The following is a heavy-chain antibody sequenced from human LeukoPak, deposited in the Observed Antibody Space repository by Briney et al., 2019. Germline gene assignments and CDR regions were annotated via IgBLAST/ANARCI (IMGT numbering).Heavy chain of an antibody. CDR3: ARQKYQRGPDVSYFDY. J-gene: IGHJ4*02. D-gene: IGHD2-8*01. Sequence: GGSLRLSCAASGFTFSSYEMNWVRQAPGKGLEWVSYISSSGNTIYYADSVKGRFTISRDNAKNSLYLQMNSLRAEDTAVYYCARQKYQRGPDVSYFDYWGQGTLVTVSS. V-gene: IGHV3-48*03. CDR1: GFTFSSYE. CDR2: ISSSGNTI.